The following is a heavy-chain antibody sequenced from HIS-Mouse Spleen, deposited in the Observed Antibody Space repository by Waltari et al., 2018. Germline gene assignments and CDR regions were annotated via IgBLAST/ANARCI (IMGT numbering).Heavy chain of an antibody. CDR3: ARDSTASAVTPYDAFDI. Sequence: QVQLQESGPGLVKPSQTLSLTCTVSGGSISSGGYYWSWIRQHPGKGLEWIGYIYYSGSTYYNPSLKSRVTISVDTSKNQFSLKLSSVTAADTAVYYCARDSTASAVTPYDAFDIWGQGTMVTVSS. J-gene: IGHJ3*02. D-gene: IGHD4-17*01. CDR2: IYYSGST. V-gene: IGHV4-31*03. CDR1: GGSISSGGYY.